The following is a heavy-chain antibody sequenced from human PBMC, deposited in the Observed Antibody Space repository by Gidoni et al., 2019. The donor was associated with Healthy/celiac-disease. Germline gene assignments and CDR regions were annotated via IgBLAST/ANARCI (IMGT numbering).Heavy chain of an antibody. Sequence: EVQLVESGGGLIQPGGSLRLYCAASGFTVSSNYMRWVRQAPGKGLEWVSVIYSGGSTYYADSVKGRFTISRDNSKNTLYLQMNSLRAEDTAVYYCARSIAVAGTIDYWGQGTLVTVSS. CDR1: GFTVSSNY. D-gene: IGHD6-19*01. CDR3: ARSIAVAGTIDY. CDR2: IYSGGST. V-gene: IGHV3-53*01. J-gene: IGHJ4*02.